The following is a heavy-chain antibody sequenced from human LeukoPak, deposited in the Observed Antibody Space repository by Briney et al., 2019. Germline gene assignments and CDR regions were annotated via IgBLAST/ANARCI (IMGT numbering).Heavy chain of an antibody. CDR2: IYYSGSA. Sequence: SETLSLTCTVSGGFIDSSSYYWGWIRQPPSKGLEWIGNIYYSGSAHYNPSLRSRVTISVDTSKNQFSLKLSSVTAADTAVYFCVRREYCTTTSCYIRGMDYWGQGTLVTVPS. CDR3: VRREYCTTTSCYIRGMDY. D-gene: IGHD2-2*02. V-gene: IGHV4-39*01. J-gene: IGHJ4*02. CDR1: GGFIDSSSYY.